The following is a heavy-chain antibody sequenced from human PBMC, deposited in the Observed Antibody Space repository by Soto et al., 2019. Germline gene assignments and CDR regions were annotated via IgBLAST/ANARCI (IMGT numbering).Heavy chain of an antibody. CDR1: GFTFSSYG. J-gene: IGHJ4*02. V-gene: IGHV3-30*18. D-gene: IGHD5-12*01. CDR3: AKGVEMATHG. Sequence: GGSLRLSCAASGFTFSSYGIHWVRQAPGKGLEWVAVISYDGSNKYYADSVKGRFTISRDNSKNTLYLQMNSLRAEDTAVYYCAKGVEMATHGWGQGTLVTVSS. CDR2: ISYDGSNK.